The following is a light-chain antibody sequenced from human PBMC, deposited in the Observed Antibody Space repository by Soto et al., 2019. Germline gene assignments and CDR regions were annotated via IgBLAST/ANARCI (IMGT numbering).Light chain of an antibody. V-gene: IGKV3-20*01. CDR3: QQYGSSPPYT. Sequence: EIALTQSPGTLSLSPGARATLSCRASQSVSSSYLDWYQQKPGQAPRLLIYGASSRATGIPDRFSGSGSGTDFTLTISRLEPEEFAVYYCQQYGSSPPYTFGQGTKLEIK. CDR1: QSVSSSY. CDR2: GAS. J-gene: IGKJ2*01.